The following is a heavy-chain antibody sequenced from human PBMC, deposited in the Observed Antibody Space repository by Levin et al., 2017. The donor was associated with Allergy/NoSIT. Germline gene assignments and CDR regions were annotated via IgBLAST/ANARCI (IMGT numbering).Heavy chain of an antibody. CDR1: GGSISSSGYY. D-gene: IGHD6-13*01. CDR3: ARHSQSYSSSWLDY. CDR2: FYHRGST. J-gene: IGHJ4*02. V-gene: IGHV4-39*01. Sequence: SETLSLTCTVSGGSISSSGYYWGWIRQPPGKGLEWIGTFYHRGSTYYNPSLKSRVTMSVDTSKNQISLKLTSVTAADTAVYYCARHSQSYSSSWLDYWGQGTLVTVSS.